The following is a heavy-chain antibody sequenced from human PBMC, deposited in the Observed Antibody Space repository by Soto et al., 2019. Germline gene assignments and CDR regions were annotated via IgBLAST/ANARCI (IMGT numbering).Heavy chain of an antibody. CDR2: ISYDGSNK. CDR3: TTDYDFWSGYYF. V-gene: IGHV3-30-3*01. D-gene: IGHD3-3*01. Sequence: HPGGSLRLSCAASGFTFSSYAMHWVRQAPGKGLEWVAVISYDGSNKYYADSVKGRFTISRDNSKNTLYLQMNSLRAEDTAVYYCTTDYDFWSGYYFWGQGTLVTVSS. J-gene: IGHJ4*02. CDR1: GFTFSSYA.